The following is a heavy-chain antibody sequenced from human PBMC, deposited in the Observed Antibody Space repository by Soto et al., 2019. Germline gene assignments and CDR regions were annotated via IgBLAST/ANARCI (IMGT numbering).Heavy chain of an antibody. CDR3: AEDPGWRYSFGWALDY. J-gene: IGHJ4*02. CDR2: ISSHGSNK. D-gene: IGHD5-18*01. Sequence: QVQLVESGGGVVQPGKSLRLSCAASGFSFDTYGMHWVRQAPGKGLEWVAVISSHGSNKYYADSVKGRFTNSRDDSKNTVFLQMNSLRTEDTALYYCAEDPGWRYSFGWALDYLGQGTLVTVSS. V-gene: IGHV3-30*18. CDR1: GFSFDTYG.